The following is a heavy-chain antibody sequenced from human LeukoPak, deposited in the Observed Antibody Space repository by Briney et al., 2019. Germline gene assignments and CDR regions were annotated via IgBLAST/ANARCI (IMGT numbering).Heavy chain of an antibody. CDR1: GGTFSSYA. V-gene: IGHV1-69*05. J-gene: IGHJ5*02. D-gene: IGHD3-10*01. CDR3: ARGHLGEIRADQNWFDP. CDR2: IIPIFGTV. Sequence: SVKVSSKASGGTFSSYAMSWVRQAPGQGLEWMVRIIPIFGTVDFAQKFQGRVMIRTDESTSIVYMELSSLTPDDTAVYYCARGHLGEIRADQNWFDPWGQGTLVTVSS.